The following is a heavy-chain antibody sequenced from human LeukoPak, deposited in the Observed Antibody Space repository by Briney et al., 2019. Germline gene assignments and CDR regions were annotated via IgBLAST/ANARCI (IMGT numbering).Heavy chain of an antibody. Sequence: SETLSLTSTVSGGSISSSSYYWGWIRQPPGKGLEWIGSIYYSGSTYYNPSLKSRVTISVDTSKNQFSLKLSSVTAADTAVYYCARTMRLCEVPAAMVNWFDPWGPGTLVTVSS. CDR2: IYYSGST. V-gene: IGHV4-39*01. J-gene: IGHJ5*02. CDR1: GGSISSSSYY. D-gene: IGHD2-2*01. CDR3: ARTMRLCEVPAAMVNWFDP.